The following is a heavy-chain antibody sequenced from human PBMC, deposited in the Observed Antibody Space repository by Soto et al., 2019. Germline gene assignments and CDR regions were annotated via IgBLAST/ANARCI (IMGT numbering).Heavy chain of an antibody. Sequence: EVQLVESGGGLVQPGGSLRLSCAASGFTFSTYWMYWVRQTPGKGLVWVSRSSSDGSSTSYADSVEGRFTISRDNAKHPLYLQMNSLRAEDTAVYYCATGSYGSFHYWGQGTLVTVSS. CDR3: ATGSYGSFHY. D-gene: IGHD1-26*01. J-gene: IGHJ4*02. V-gene: IGHV3-74*01. CDR2: SSSDGSST. CDR1: GFTFSTYW.